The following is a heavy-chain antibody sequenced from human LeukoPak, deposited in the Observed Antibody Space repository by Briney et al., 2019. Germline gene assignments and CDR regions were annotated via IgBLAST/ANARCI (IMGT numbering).Heavy chain of an antibody. Sequence: PGGSLRLSCAASGFTFSSYSMNWVRQAPGKGLEWVSAISGSGGSTYYADSVKGRFTISRDNSKNTLYLQMNSLRAEDTAVYYCAKLEWELLNGSLGYWGQGTLVTVSS. V-gene: IGHV3-23*01. CDR2: ISGSGGST. J-gene: IGHJ4*02. CDR1: GFTFSSYS. CDR3: AKLEWELLNGSLGY. D-gene: IGHD1-26*01.